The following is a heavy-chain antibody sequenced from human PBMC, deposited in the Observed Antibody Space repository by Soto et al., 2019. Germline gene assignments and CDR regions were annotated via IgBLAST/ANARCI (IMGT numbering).Heavy chain of an antibody. V-gene: IGHV3-15*01. CDR1: GLTISNAW. Sequence: EVQLVESGGGLVRPGGSLRLSCAASGLTISNAWMSWVRQAPGKGLQWVGRIKSKTDVGTTHYAAPVKGRFTISRDDSKNTLYLQMNSLKAEDTAVYYCTTRGKRYELLKGYYDKWGQGILVTVSS. D-gene: IGHD2-15*01. CDR2: IKSKTDVGTT. J-gene: IGHJ4*02. CDR3: TTRGKRYELLKGYYDK.